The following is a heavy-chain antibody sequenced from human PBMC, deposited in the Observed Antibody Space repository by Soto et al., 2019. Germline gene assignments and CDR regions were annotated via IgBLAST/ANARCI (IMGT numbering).Heavy chain of an antibody. V-gene: IGHV4-31*03. J-gene: IGHJ4*02. CDR1: GGSISSGGYY. Sequence: PSETLSLTCTVSGGSISSGGYYWSWIRQHPGKGLEWIGYIYYSGSTYYNPSLKSRVTISVDTSKNQFSLKLSSVTAADTVVYYCASRVEMATIAFFDYWGQGTLVTVSS. D-gene: IGHD5-12*01. CDR3: ASRVEMATIAFFDY. CDR2: IYYSGST.